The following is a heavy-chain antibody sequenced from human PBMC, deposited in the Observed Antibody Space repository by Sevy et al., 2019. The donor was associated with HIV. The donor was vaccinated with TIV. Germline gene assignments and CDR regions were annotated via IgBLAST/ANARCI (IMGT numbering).Heavy chain of an antibody. Sequence: GGSMRLSCAASGFTFSSYSMNWIRQAPVKGLEWVSSVSSSSSYIYYADSVKGRFTISRDNAKNSLYLQMNSLRAEDTGVYYCARAYHPSTPWGQGTLVTVSS. CDR3: ARAYHPSTP. CDR2: VSSSSSYI. J-gene: IGHJ5*02. D-gene: IGHD2-2*01. CDR1: GFTFSSYS. V-gene: IGHV3-21*01.